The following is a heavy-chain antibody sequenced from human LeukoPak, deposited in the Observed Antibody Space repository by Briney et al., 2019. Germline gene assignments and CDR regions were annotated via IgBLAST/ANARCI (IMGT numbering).Heavy chain of an antibody. CDR1: GFSFSSYA. Sequence: GGSLRLSCAASGFSFSSYAMSWVRQAPGKGLEWVSAISGSGGGTYYADSVKGRFTISRDNSKNTVYLQMNSLRADDTAVYYCAKESGDSSGYYSDYWGQGILVTVSP. D-gene: IGHD3-22*01. CDR3: AKESGDSSGYYSDY. J-gene: IGHJ4*02. CDR2: ISGSGGGT. V-gene: IGHV3-23*01.